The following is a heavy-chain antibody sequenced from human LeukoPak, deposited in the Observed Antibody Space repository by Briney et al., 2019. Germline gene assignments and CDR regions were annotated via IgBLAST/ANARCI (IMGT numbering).Heavy chain of an antibody. V-gene: IGHV4-59*01. CDR3: ARDGGNSRGGGRLDAFDI. J-gene: IGHJ3*02. Sequence: SETLSLTCTVSGGSISSYYWSWIRQPPGNGLEWNGYIYYSGSTNYNPSLKSRVTISVDTSKNQFSLRLSSVTAADTAVYYCARDGGNSRGGGRLDAFDIWGQGTMVTVSS. D-gene: IGHD4-23*01. CDR2: IYYSGST. CDR1: GGSISSYY.